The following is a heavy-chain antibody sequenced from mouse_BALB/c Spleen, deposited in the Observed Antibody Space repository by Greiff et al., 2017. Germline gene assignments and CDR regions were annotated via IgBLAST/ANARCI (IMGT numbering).Heavy chain of an antibody. J-gene: IGHJ2*01. CDR1: GYTFTSYW. D-gene: IGHD1-1*01. V-gene: IGHV1-7*01. CDR2: INPSTGYT. CDR3: AREGYGSSLDY. Sequence: VQLQQSGAELAKPGASVKMSCKASGYTFTSYWMHWVKQRPGQGLEWIGYINPSTGYTEYNQKFKDKATLTADKSSSTAYMQLSSLTSEDSAVYYCAREGYGSSLDYWGQGTTRTVSS.